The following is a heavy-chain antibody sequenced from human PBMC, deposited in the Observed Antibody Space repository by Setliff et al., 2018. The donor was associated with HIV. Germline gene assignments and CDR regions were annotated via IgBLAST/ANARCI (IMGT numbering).Heavy chain of an antibody. CDR1: GGSFSGYY. Sequence: SETLSLTCAVYGGSFSGYYWSWIRQPPGKGLEWIGEINDSGSTNNNPSRKSRVAMSVDTSKNQFSLKLSSVTAADTAVYYCARDLRGDSVPATAAKSFDIWGQGTLVTVSS. D-gene: IGHD2-21*02. V-gene: IGHV4-34*01. CDR2: INDSGST. CDR3: ARDLRGDSVPATAAKSFDI. J-gene: IGHJ3*02.